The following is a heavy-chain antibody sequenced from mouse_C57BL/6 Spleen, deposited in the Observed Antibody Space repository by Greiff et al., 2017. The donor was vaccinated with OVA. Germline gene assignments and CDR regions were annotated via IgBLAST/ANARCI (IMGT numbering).Heavy chain of an antibody. V-gene: IGHV1-52*01. CDR1: GYTFTSYW. J-gene: IGHJ1*03. CDR2: IDPSDSET. CDR3: AGFSQSFDV. Sequence: QVQLQQPGAELVRPGSSVKLSCKASGYTFTSYWMHCVKQRPIQGLDWIGNIDPSDSETHYNQKFKDKATLTVDKSSSTAYMQLSSLTSEDSAVYYCAGFSQSFDVWGTGTTGTVSS.